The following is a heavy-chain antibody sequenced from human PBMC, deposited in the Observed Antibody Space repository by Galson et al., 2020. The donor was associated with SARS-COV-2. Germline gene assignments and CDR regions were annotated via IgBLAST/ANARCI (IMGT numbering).Heavy chain of an antibody. V-gene: IGHV4-61*02. Sequence: SETLSLTCTVSGGSISSGSYYWSWIRQPAGKGLEWIGRIYTSGSTNYNPSLKSRVTISVDTSKNQFSLKLSSVTAADTAVYYCARWRESGYYFDYWGQGTLVTVSS. CDR1: GGSISSGSYY. D-gene: IGHD3-10*01. CDR2: IYTSGST. J-gene: IGHJ4*02. CDR3: ARWRESGYYFDY.